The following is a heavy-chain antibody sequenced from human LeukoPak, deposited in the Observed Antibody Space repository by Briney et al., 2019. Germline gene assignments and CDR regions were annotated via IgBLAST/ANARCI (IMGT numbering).Heavy chain of an antibody. CDR2: ISSSSSYI. CDR1: GFTFSSYS. D-gene: IGHD3-10*01. V-gene: IGHV3-21*01. CDR3: ARAPGRVRGVIISPDV. Sequence: PGGSLRLSCAASGFTFSSYSMNWVRQAPGKGLEWVSSISSSSSYIYYADSEKGRFTISRDNAKNSLYLQMNSLRAEDTAVYYCARAPGRVRGVIISPDVWGQGTTVTVSS. J-gene: IGHJ6*02.